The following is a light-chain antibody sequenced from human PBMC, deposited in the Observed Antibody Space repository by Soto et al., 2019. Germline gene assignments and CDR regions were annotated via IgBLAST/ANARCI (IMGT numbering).Light chain of an antibody. J-gene: IGKJ1*01. Sequence: MTQSPATLSVSLGERVTLSCRASQSVSSYLAWYQQRPGKAPNLLIYDASSLRSGVPSRFSGSGSGTEFTLTISCLQPDDFATYYCQHYDSSSLWTFGQGTRVEIK. V-gene: IGKV1-5*01. CDR2: DAS. CDR1: QSVSSY. CDR3: QHYDSSSLWT.